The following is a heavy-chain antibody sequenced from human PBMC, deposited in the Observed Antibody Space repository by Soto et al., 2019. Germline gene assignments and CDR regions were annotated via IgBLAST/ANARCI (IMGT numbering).Heavy chain of an antibody. CDR2: IYSGGST. J-gene: IGHJ6*02. Sequence: PGGSLRLSCAASGFTVSSNYMSWVRQAPGKGLEWVSVIYSGGSTYYADSVKGRFTISRHNSKNTLYLQMNSLRAEDTAVYYCARRSGLYYYYGMDVWGQGTTVTVSS. CDR1: GFTVSSNY. CDR3: ARRSGLYYYYGMDV. V-gene: IGHV3-53*04.